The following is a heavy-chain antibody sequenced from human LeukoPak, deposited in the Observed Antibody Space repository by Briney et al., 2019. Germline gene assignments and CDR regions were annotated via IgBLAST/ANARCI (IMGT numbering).Heavy chain of an antibody. CDR1: GYTLTELS. CDR2: FDPEDGET. J-gene: IGHJ3*02. CDR3: ATDLNIPHDAFDT. V-gene: IGHV1-24*01. Sequence: ASVKVSCKVSGYTLTELSMHWVRQAPGKGLEWMGGFDPEDGETIYAQKIQGRVTMTEDTSTDTAYMELSSLRSEDTAVYYCATDLNIPHDAFDTWGQGTMVTVSS. D-gene: IGHD2/OR15-2a*01.